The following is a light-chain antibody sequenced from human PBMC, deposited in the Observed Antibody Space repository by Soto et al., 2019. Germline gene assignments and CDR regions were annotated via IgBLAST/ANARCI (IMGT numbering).Light chain of an antibody. Sequence: PGERATLSCRASRSVSSSLVWYQQKPGQAPRLLIYGASSRATGIPDRFSGSGSGTDFTLTISGLEPEDFAVYYCQKYGSSPINCGQGTQLEIK. CDR2: GAS. CDR1: RSVSSS. CDR3: QKYGSSPIN. V-gene: IGKV3-20*01. J-gene: IGKJ5*01.